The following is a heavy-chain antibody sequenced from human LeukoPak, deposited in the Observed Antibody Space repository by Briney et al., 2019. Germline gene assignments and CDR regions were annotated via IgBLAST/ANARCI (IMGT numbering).Heavy chain of an antibody. CDR2: ISAYNGNT. J-gene: IGHJ4*02. CDR1: GYTFTSYG. V-gene: IGHV1-18*01. CDR3: ARAGITSGWAQNMDY. D-gene: IGHD6-19*01. Sequence: ASVKVSCKASGYTFTSYGINWVRPAPGQGLEWMGWISAYNGNTKHAQKLQGRVTMTTDTSTSTAYMELRSLRSDDTAVYYCARAGITSGWAQNMDYWGQGTLVTVSS.